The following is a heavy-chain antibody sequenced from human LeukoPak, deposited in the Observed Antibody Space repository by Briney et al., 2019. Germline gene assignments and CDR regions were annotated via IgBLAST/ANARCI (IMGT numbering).Heavy chain of an antibody. J-gene: IGHJ6*02. CDR1: GGSISSYY. V-gene: IGHV4-59*01. Sequence: SETLSLTCTVSGGSISSYYWSWIRQPPGKGLEWIGYIYYSGSTNYNPSLKSRVTISVDTSKNQFSLKLSSVTAADTAVYYCARETYFRYGMDVWGQGTTVTVSS. CDR3: ARETYFRYGMDV. CDR2: IYYSGST. D-gene: IGHD3-9*01.